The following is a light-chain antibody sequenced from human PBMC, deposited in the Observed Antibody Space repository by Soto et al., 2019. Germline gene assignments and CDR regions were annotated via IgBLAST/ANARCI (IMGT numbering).Light chain of an antibody. J-gene: IGKJ5*01. V-gene: IGKV3-20*01. CDR1: QSVSSN. CDR3: QQYGSSHT. CDR2: GAS. Sequence: EIVMPQSPAAPSVSTGERATLFCRASQSVSSNLAWYQQKPGQAPRLLIYGASIRATGIPDRFSGSGAGAYFNLTISRLEPADFGVYYCQQYGSSHTFGQGTRLEI.